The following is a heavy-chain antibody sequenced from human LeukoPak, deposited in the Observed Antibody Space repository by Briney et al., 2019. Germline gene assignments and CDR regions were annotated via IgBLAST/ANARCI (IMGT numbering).Heavy chain of an antibody. CDR1: GGSISSSSYY. J-gene: IGHJ4*02. D-gene: IGHD6-13*01. CDR3: ARDSIPSAALDY. CDR2: IYYSGST. V-gene: IGHV4-39*07. Sequence: PSETLSLTCTVSGGSISSSSYYWGWIRQPPGKGLEWIGSIYYSGSTYYNPSLKSRVTISVDTSKNQFSLKLSSVTAADTAVYYCARDSIPSAALDYWGQGTLVTVSS.